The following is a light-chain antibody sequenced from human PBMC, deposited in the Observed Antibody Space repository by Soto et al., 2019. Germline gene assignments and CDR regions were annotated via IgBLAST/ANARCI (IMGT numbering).Light chain of an antibody. V-gene: IGLV2-11*01. Sequence: QSALTQPRSVSGSPGQSVTISCTGTSSDVGGYNYVSWYHQHPGKAPKLMIYDVSKRPSGVPDRFSGSKSGNTASLTISGLQAEDEADYYCSSYAGSFVVFGGGTKLTVL. CDR2: DVS. J-gene: IGLJ2*01. CDR1: SSDVGGYNY. CDR3: SSYAGSFVV.